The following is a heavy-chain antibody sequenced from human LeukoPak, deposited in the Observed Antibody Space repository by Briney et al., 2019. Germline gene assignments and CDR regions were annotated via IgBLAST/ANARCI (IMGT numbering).Heavy chain of an antibody. CDR1: GFTFSSYG. D-gene: IGHD5-18*01. V-gene: IGHV3-30*18. Sequence: GGSLRLSCAASGFTFSSYGMHWVRQAPGKGLEWVAVISYDGSNKYYADSVKGRFTISRDNSKNTLYLQMNSLRAEDTSVYYCAKDSGYSYGYDPSDFYYYGMDVWGQGTTVTVSS. CDR3: AKDSGYSYGYDPSDFYYYGMDV. CDR2: ISYDGSNK. J-gene: IGHJ6*02.